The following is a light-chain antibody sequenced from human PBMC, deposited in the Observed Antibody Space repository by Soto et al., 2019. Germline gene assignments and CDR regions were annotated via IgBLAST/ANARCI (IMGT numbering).Light chain of an antibody. Sequence: QSVLTQPPSASGTPGQRVTISCSGSSSNIGSNTVNWYQQLPGTAPKLLIYSNNQRPSGVPDRFSGSKSGTSASLAISGLQYEDEADYYCAAWDDSLNGRVFGGGTNLTVL. V-gene: IGLV1-44*01. CDR1: SSNIGSNT. J-gene: IGLJ3*02. CDR3: AAWDDSLNGRV. CDR2: SNN.